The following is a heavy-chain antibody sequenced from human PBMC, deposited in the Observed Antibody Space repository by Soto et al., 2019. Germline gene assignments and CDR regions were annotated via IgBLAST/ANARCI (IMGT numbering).Heavy chain of an antibody. J-gene: IGHJ5*02. CDR2: ISAYNGNT. CDR1: GYTFTSYG. V-gene: IGHV1-18*01. CDR3: ARAKPSQYYYGAGSANWFDP. D-gene: IGHD3-10*01. Sequence: ASVKVSCKASGYTFTSYGISWVRQAPGQGLEWMGWISAYNGNTNYAQKLQGRVTMTTDTSTSTAYMELRSLRSDDTAVYYCARAKPSQYYYGAGSANWFDPWGEGTMVTGSS.